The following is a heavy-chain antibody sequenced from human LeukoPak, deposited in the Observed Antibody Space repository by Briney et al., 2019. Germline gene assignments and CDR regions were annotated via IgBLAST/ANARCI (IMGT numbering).Heavy chain of an antibody. V-gene: IGHV3-30*04. CDR1: GFTFGRYA. D-gene: IGHD3-22*01. Sequence: GGSLRLSCAASGFTFGRYAIHWVRQAPGKGLEWVAVISYDENKKSYADSVKGRFTISRDNSKSTLYLQMNSLRAEDTAVYYCAKGGGSGYYDTSGYCFDYWGQGTLVTVSS. J-gene: IGHJ4*02. CDR3: AKGGGSGYYDTSGYCFDY. CDR2: ISYDENKK.